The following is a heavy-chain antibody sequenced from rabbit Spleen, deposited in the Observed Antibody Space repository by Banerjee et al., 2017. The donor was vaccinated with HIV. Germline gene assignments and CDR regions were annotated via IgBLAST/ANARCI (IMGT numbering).Heavy chain of an antibody. CDR1: GFSFSSSDY. Sequence: QSLEESGGGLVQPEGSLALTCKASGFSFSSSDYICWVRQAPGKGLEWISCIAGSSSGFTYSATWAKGPFTISKTSSTTVTLQMTRLTAADTGTYFCARDLRGIIGWNFNLWGPGTLVTVS. D-gene: IGHD1-1*01. J-gene: IGHJ4*01. CDR3: ARDLRGIIGWNFNL. CDR2: IAGSSSGFT. V-gene: IGHV1S40*01.